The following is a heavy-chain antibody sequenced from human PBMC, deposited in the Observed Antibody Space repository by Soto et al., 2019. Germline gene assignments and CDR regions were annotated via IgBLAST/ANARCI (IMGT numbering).Heavy chain of an antibody. CDR1: GFTFSSYA. J-gene: IGHJ4*02. Sequence: GGSLRLSCAASGFTFSSYAMSWVRQAPGKGLEWVSSISESGGTTYYADSVKGRLTISRDSSKNTLYLQMNSLRAEDTAIYYCARGSSTWPDWGQGTLVTVSS. CDR3: ARGSSTWPD. D-gene: IGHD6-13*01. V-gene: IGHV3-23*01. CDR2: ISESGGTT.